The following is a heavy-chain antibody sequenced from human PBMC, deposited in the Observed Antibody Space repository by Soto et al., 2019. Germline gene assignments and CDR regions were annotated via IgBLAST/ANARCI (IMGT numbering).Heavy chain of an antibody. V-gene: IGHV3-21*01. CDR2: ISSSSSYI. CDR1: GFTFSSYS. CDR3: ARSLGSVTFGGTSSY. D-gene: IGHD3-16*01. J-gene: IGHJ4*02. Sequence: GGSLRLSCAASGFTFSSYSMNWVRQAPGKGLEWVSSISSSSSYIYYADSVKGRFTISRDNAKNSLYLQMNSLRAEDTAVYYCARSLGSVTFGGTSSYWGQGTLVTVSS.